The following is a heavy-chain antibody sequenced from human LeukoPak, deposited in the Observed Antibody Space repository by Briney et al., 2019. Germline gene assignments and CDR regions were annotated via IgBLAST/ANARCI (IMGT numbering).Heavy chain of an antibody. CDR2: INNDGSGA. J-gene: IGHJ6*02. D-gene: IGHD3-10*01. Sequence: GGSLRLSCAASGFTFSSNWMHWVRQAPGKGLVWVSRINNDGSGAIYADSVKGRFTISRDNAKNTLYLQMNSLRAEDTAVYYCAVPRIGNYYGMDVWGQGTRVTVSS. V-gene: IGHV3-74*01. CDR1: GFTFSSNW. CDR3: AVPRIGNYYGMDV.